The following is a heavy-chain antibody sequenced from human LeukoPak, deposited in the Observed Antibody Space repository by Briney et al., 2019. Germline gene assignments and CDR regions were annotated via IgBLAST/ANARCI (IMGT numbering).Heavy chain of an antibody. Sequence: SVKVSCKASGGTFSSYAISWVRQAPGQGLEWMGGIIPIFGTANYAQKFQGRVTITADESTSTAYMELSSLRSEDTAVYYCARDRRSYYYGSGSPRDYYYMDVWGKGTTVTISS. J-gene: IGHJ6*03. V-gene: IGHV1-69*13. D-gene: IGHD3-10*01. CDR1: GGTFSSYA. CDR2: IIPIFGTA. CDR3: ARDRRSYYYGSGSPRDYYYMDV.